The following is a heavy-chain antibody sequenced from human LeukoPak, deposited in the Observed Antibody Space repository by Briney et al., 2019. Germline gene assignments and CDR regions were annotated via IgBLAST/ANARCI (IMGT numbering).Heavy chain of an antibody. Sequence: PGGSLRLSCAASGFTFSDYYMSWIRQAPGKGLEWVSYISSSGSTIYYADSVKGRFTISRDNAKNSLYLQMNSLRAEDTAVYYCARDAVTADYYYGMDVLGQGTTVTVSS. CDR3: ARDAVTADYYYGMDV. J-gene: IGHJ6*02. CDR1: GFTFSDYY. V-gene: IGHV3-11*01. D-gene: IGHD2-21*02. CDR2: ISSSGSTI.